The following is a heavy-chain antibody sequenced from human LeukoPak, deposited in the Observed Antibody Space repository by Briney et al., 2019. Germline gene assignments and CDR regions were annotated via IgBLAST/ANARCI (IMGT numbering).Heavy chain of an antibody. J-gene: IGHJ5*02. CDR3: ARGPYYYGSGSYYPSLSWFDP. CDR2: INLNSGGT. D-gene: IGHD3-10*01. Sequence: GASVTVSCKASGYTFTGYYMHWVRQAPGQGLEWMGWINLNSGGTNYEQKFQGRVTMTRDTSISTAYMELSRLRSDDTAVYYCARGPYYYGSGSYYPSLSWFDPWGQGTLVTVSS. V-gene: IGHV1-2*02. CDR1: GYTFTGYY.